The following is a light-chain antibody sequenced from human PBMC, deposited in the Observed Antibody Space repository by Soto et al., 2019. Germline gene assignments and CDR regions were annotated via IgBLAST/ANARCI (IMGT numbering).Light chain of an antibody. CDR2: AAS. J-gene: IGKJ2*01. CDR1: QSISSY. V-gene: IGKV1-39*01. Sequence: DIQMTQSPSSLSASVGDRVTITCRASQSISSYLHWYQHQPGKAPNLLIYAASNLQSGVPSRFSGSGSGIDFTLTISSLQPEDFATYYCQQSYNTPYTFGQGTKLEIK. CDR3: QQSYNTPYT.